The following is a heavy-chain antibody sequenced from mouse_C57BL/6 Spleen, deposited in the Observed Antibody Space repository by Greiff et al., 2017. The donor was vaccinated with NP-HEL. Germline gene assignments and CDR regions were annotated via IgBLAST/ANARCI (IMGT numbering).Heavy chain of an antibody. J-gene: IGHJ4*01. CDR3: ARHYYDYGFAMDY. Sequence: QVQLQQPGAELVKPGASVKLSCKASGYTFTSYWMQWVKQRPGQGLEWIGEIDPSDSYTNYNQKFKGKATLTVDTSSSTAYMQLSSLTSEDSAVYYCARHYYDYGFAMDYWGQGTSVTVSS. D-gene: IGHD2-4*01. CDR1: GYTFTSYW. CDR2: IDPSDSYT. V-gene: IGHV1-50*01.